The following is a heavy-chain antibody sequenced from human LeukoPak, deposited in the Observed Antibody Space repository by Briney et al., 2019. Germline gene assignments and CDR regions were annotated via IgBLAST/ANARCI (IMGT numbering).Heavy chain of an antibody. J-gene: IGHJ4*02. D-gene: IGHD5-12*01. CDR2: IGGSGGST. Sequence: GGSLRLSCAASGFTFSDYYMSWVRQAPGKGLEWVSAIGGSGGSTYYADSVKGRFTISRDNSKNTLYLQMNSLRAEDTAVYYCAKVSWRQRFDYWGQGTLVTVSS. CDR1: GFTFSDYY. V-gene: IGHV3-23*01. CDR3: AKVSWRQRFDY.